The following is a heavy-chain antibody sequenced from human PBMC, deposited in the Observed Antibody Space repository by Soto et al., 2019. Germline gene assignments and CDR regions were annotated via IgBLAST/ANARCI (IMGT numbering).Heavy chain of an antibody. CDR2: ITSSGSTI. J-gene: IGHJ6*02. D-gene: IGHD3-10*01. CDR1: GFTFSDYY. CDR3: ARDQYYYGSGSYPYYYYGMDV. Sequence: QVQLVESGGGLVKPGGSLRLSCAASGFTFSDYYMSWIRQAPGKGLEWVSYITSSGSTIYYADSVKGRFTISRDNAKNSLYLQVNSLRAEDAAVYYCARDQYYYGSGSYPYYYYGMDVWGQGTTVTVSS. V-gene: IGHV3-11*01.